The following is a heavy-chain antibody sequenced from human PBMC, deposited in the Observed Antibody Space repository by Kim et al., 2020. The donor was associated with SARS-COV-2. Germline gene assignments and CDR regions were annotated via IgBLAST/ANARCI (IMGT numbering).Heavy chain of an antibody. V-gene: IGHV3-48*02. Sequence: YAADSVKGRFTTSRDNAKNSMYLQMRSLRDEDTAVYYCGWLVRGVMNYDICGQGTMVTVSS. D-gene: IGHD3-10*01. J-gene: IGHJ3*02. CDR3: GWLVRGVMNYDI.